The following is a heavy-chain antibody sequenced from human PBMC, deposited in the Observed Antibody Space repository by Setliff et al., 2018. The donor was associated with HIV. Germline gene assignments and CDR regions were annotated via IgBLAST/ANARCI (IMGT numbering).Heavy chain of an antibody. CDR3: SARYSYGPQFDY. V-gene: IGHV3-49*04. D-gene: IGHD5-18*01. Sequence: PGKSLKISCTASGFTFGDYAMNWVRQAPGRGLEWVGFIRSKAYGGTTEYAASVKGRFTISRDDSKSIAYLQMNSLKTEDTAMYYCSARYSYGPQFDYWGQGTLVTVSS. J-gene: IGHJ4*02. CDR1: GFTFGDYA. CDR2: IRSKAYGGTT.